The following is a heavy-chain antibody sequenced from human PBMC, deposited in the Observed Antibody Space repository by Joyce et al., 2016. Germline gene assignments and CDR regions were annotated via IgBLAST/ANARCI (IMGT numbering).Heavy chain of an antibody. CDR1: GGAFSGYT. V-gene: IGHV1-69*08. Sequence: QVQLVQSGAEVKKPGSSVKVSCKASGGAFSGYTVSWIRRAPGQGLQWRGSIIPVLNKPDYAQKFQGRVTITLDKSTSTAYLEVRSLRSEDSALYYCARDWVVTPMARTFDLWGQGTMVTVST. J-gene: IGHJ3*01. D-gene: IGHD2-21*02. CDR3: ARDWVVTPMARTFDL. CDR2: IIPVLNKP.